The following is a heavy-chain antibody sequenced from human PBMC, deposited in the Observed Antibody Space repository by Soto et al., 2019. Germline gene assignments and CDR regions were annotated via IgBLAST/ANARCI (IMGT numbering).Heavy chain of an antibody. Sequence: EVQLVESGGGLVKPGGSLRLSCAASGFTFSNAWMSWVRQAPGKGLEWVGRIKSKTDGGTTDYAAPVKGGFTISRDDSKHTLYLQMNSLKTEDTAVYYCTTDRGKVFGVGGYWGQGTLVTVSS. J-gene: IGHJ4*02. CDR2: IKSKTDGGTT. D-gene: IGHD3-3*01. V-gene: IGHV3-15*01. CDR3: TTDRGKVFGVGGY. CDR1: GFTFSNAW.